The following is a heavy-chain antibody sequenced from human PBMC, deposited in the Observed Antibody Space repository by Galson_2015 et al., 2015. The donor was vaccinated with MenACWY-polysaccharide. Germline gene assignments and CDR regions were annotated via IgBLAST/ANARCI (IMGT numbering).Heavy chain of an antibody. CDR3: AKSLTILDY. D-gene: IGHD2-21*01. Sequence: SLRLSCAASGFTISTYAMSWVRQSPGKGLEWVSTISSSGGTTAYADSVKGRFAMSRDNAENSLYLQMNSLRDEDTAVYYCAKSLTILDYWGQGTLATVSS. CDR1: GFTISTYA. CDR2: ISSSGGTT. V-gene: IGHV3-23*01. J-gene: IGHJ4*02.